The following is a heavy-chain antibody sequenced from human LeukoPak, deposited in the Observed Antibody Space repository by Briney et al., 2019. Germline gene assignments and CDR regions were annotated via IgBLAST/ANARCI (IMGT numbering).Heavy chain of an antibody. CDR1: GGSISSYY. Sequence: KPSETLSLTCTVSGGSISSYYWSWIRQPPGKGLEWIGYIYYSGSTNYNPSLKSRVTISVDTSKNQFSLKLSSVTAADTAVYYCATATQEYSSSSGEGMDDWGKGTTVTVSS. J-gene: IGHJ6*04. D-gene: IGHD6-6*01. CDR3: ATATQEYSSSSGEGMDD. CDR2: IYYSGST. V-gene: IGHV4-59*01.